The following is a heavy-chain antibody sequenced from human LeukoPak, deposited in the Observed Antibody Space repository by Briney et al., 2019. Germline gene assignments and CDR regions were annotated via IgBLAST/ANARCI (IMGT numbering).Heavy chain of an antibody. CDR3: ARPRFSGSYYAAYY. D-gene: IGHD1-26*01. CDR2: INPNSGGT. CDR1: GYAFTGYY. V-gene: IGHV1-2*02. Sequence: ASVKVSCKASGYAFTGYYMHWVRQAPGQGLEWMGWINPNSGGTNYAQKFQGRVTMTRDTSISTAYMELSRLRSDDTAVYYCARPRFSGSYYAAYYWGQGTLVTVSS. J-gene: IGHJ4*02.